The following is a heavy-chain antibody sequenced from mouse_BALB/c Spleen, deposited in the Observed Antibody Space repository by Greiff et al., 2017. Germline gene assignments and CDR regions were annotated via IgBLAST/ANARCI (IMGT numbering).Heavy chain of an antibody. J-gene: IGHJ3*01. CDR3: ARGPAYYGNYREFAY. V-gene: IGHV14-3*02. Sequence: EVKLMESGAELVKPGASVKLSCTASGFNIKDTYMHWVKQRPEQGLEWIGRIDPANGNTKYDPKFQGKATITADTSSNTAYLQLSSLTSEDTAVYYCARGPAYYGNYREFAYWGQGTLVTVSA. CDR2: IDPANGNT. CDR1: GFNIKDTY. D-gene: IGHD2-10*01.